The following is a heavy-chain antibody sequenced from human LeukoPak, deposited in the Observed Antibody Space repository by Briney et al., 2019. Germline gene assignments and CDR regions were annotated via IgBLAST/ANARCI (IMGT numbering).Heavy chain of an antibody. D-gene: IGHD3-10*01. CDR1: GFTFSNAW. V-gene: IGHV3-15*01. CDR2: IRSKTDGGTT. CDR3: TRGYWFAP. Sequence: PGGSLRLSCAASGFTFSNAWMSWVRQAPGKGLEWVGRIRSKTDGGTTDYAALMKGRFTISRDDSKNTLYLQMNSLKTDDTAVYYCTRGYWFAPWGQGTLVTVSS. J-gene: IGHJ5*02.